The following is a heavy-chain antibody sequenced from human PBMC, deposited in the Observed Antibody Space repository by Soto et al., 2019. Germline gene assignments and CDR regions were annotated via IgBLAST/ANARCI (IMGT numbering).Heavy chain of an antibody. CDR2: ISAYNGNT. D-gene: IGHD1-26*01. CDR1: GYTFTSYG. V-gene: IGHV1-18*01. CDR3: ARRGATAYYYGMDV. J-gene: IGHJ6*02. Sequence: ASVKVSCKASGYTFTSYGISWVRQAPGQGLERMGWISAYNGNTNYAQKLQGRVTMTTDTSTSTAYMELRSLRSDDTAVYYCARRGATAYYYGMDVWGQGTTVTVSS.